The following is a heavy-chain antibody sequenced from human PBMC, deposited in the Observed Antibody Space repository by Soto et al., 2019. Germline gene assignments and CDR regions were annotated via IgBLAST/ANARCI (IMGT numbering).Heavy chain of an antibody. CDR1: GFTFSSYG. D-gene: IGHD4-17*01. V-gene: IGHV3-23*01. CDR2: ISGGGGST. Sequence: EGQLLESGGGLVQPGGSLRLSCAASGFTFSSYGMSWVRQAPGKGLEWVSGISGGGGSTYYADPVKGRFTISRDNSKSTLYLQVNSLRAEDTAVYYCAKGATTVTYFAEGCDYWGQGTLVTVCS. CDR3: AKGATTVTYFAEGCDY. J-gene: IGHJ4*02.